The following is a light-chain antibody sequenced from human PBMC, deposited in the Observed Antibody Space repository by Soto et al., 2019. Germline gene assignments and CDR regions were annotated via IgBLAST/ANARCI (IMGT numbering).Light chain of an antibody. V-gene: IGKV1-39*01. Sequence: DIQMTQSPFSLSASAGDRATITCRAGQNIRSYYVWYHLKPGKPPKRLLYAASSLHSGVPSRFSGSGSGTDFTPTISSLQPEDYATYSCQQNYRTLHTFGGGTKVEIK. CDR2: AAS. J-gene: IGKJ4*01. CDR1: QNIRSY. CDR3: QQNYRTLHT.